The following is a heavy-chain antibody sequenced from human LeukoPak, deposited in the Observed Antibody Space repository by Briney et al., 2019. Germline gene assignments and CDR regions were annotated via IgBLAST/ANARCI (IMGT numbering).Heavy chain of an antibody. V-gene: IGHV3-11*04. J-gene: IGHJ4*02. Sequence: PGGSLSLSCAASGFTFSDYYMSWIRQAPGKGLEWVSYISCSGSTIYYADSVKGRFTISRDNAKNSLYLQMNSLRAEDTAVYYCAGEYYYDSSGYYPIYFVYWGQGTLVTVSS. CDR1: GFTFSDYY. CDR2: ISCSGSTI. CDR3: AGEYYYDSSGYYPIYFVY. D-gene: IGHD3-22*01.